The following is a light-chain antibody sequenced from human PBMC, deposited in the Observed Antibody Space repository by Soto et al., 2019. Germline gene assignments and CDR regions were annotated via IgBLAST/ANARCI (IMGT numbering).Light chain of an antibody. J-gene: IGLJ3*02. CDR3: SSNAGGPWL. CDR1: SSDVGNDNL. V-gene: IGLV2-23*02. Sequence: QSALTQPASVSGSPGQSITISCTGSSSDVGNDNLVSWYQQHPDKAPKLIIYEVTRRPPGVTGRFSGSKSGNTASLTISGLQAEDEADYYCSSNAGGPWLFGGGTKVTVL. CDR2: EVT.